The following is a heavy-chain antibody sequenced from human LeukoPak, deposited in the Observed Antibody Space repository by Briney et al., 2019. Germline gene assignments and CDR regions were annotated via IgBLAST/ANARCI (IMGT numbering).Heavy chain of an antibody. J-gene: IGHJ4*02. CDR1: GFTFSSYW. CDR3: ARVHDYVWGSYRNFDY. V-gene: IGHV3-7*01. Sequence: QPGGSLRLSCAASGFTFSSYWMSWVRQAPGKGLEWVANIKQDGSEKYYVDSVKGRFTISRDNAKNSLYLQMNSLRAEDTAVYYCARVHDYVWGSYRNFDYWGQGTLVTVSS. D-gene: IGHD3-16*02. CDR2: IKQDGSEK.